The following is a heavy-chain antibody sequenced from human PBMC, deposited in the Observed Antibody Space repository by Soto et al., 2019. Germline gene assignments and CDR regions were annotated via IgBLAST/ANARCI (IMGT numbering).Heavy chain of an antibody. V-gene: IGHV5-51*01. Sequence: GKPLKISCKGSGYSFTSYWIGCVRQMPGKGLEWMGIIYPGDSDTRYSPSFQGQVTISADKSISTAYLQWSSLKASDTAMDYCARQYRYCSGGSCYSVRSRDGMDVWGQGTTVTVS. CDR3: ARQYRYCSGGSCYSVRSRDGMDV. D-gene: IGHD2-15*01. J-gene: IGHJ6*02. CDR1: GYSFTSYW. CDR2: IYPGDSDT.